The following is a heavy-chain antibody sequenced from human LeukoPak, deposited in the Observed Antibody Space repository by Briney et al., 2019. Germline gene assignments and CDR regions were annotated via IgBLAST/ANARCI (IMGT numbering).Heavy chain of an antibody. J-gene: IGHJ5*02. CDR1: GGSISSGGYY. D-gene: IGHD3-22*01. V-gene: IGHV4-31*03. CDR3: ARAELDYYDSSGYYDGTDRARFDP. Sequence: SETLSLTCTVSGGSISSGGYYWSWIRQHPGKGLEWIGYIYYSGSTYYNPSLKSRVTISVDTSKNQFSLELSSVTAADTAVYYCARAELDYYDSSGYYDGTDRARFDPWGQGTLVTVSS. CDR2: IYYSGST.